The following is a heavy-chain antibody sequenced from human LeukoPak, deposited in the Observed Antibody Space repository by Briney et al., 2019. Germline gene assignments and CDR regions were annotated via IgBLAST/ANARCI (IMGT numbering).Heavy chain of an antibody. Sequence: ASVKVSCKASGYTFTGYYMHWVRQAPGQGLEWMGWINPNSGGTNYAQKFQGWVTMTRDTSISTAYMELSRLRSDDTAVYYCARGVDTAMDPIDYWGQGTLVTVSS. CDR2: INPNSGGT. D-gene: IGHD5-18*01. CDR1: GYTFTGYY. CDR3: ARGVDTAMDPIDY. V-gene: IGHV1-2*04. J-gene: IGHJ4*02.